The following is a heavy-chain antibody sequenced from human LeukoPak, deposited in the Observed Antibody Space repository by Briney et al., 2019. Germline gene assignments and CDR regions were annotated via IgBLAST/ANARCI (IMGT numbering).Heavy chain of an antibody. V-gene: IGHV3-23*01. CDR1: GFTFTNYA. CDR3: ARDKEEMVRAPYAFDI. CDR2: ISAGGGTT. J-gene: IGHJ3*02. Sequence: GGSLRLSCAASGFTFTNYAMGWVRQAPGKGLGWVSAISAGGGTTYYADSVKGRFTISRDNAKNSLYLQMNSLRTEDTAVYYCARDKEEMVRAPYAFDIWGQGTRVTVSS. D-gene: IGHD3-10*01.